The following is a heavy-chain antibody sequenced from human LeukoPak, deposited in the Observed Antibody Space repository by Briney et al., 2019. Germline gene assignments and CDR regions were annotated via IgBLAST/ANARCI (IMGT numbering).Heavy chain of an antibody. CDR2: IYTSGST. V-gene: IGHV4-61*02. D-gene: IGHD3-3*01. CDR3: ARAPYDFWSGYFDY. Sequence: PSETLSLTCTVSGGSISSGNYYWSWIRQPAGKGLEWIGRIYTSGSTNYNPSLKSRVTISADTSKNQFSLKLSSVPAADTAVYYCARAPYDFWSGYFDYWGQGTLVTVSS. CDR1: GGSISSGNYY. J-gene: IGHJ4*02.